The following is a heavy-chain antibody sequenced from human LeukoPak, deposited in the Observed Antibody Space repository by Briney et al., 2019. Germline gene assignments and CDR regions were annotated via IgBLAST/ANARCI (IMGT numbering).Heavy chain of an antibody. CDR3: AEVLGALDI. Sequence: ASVKVSCKASGYSFTSYYLHWVRQAPGQGLEWMGIINPSGGGTSYAQKFQGRVTMTRDTSTSTVYMELSSLRSEDTAIHYCAEVLGALDIWGQGTKVTVSS. V-gene: IGHV1-46*01. CDR1: GYSFTSYY. J-gene: IGHJ3*02. CDR2: INPSGGGT.